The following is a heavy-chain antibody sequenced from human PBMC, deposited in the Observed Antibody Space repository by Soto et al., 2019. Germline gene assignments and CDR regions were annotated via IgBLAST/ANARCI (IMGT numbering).Heavy chain of an antibody. D-gene: IGHD3-10*01. J-gene: IGHJ5*02. Sequence: QVQLMESGGGLVKPGGSLRLSCAASGFTFSDYYMSWIRQAPGKGLEWVSYISSSSSYTNYADSVKGRFTISRDNAKNSLYLQMKRLRAEDTAVYYCARGGETAMVRGVITSWFDPWGQGTLVTVSS. CDR1: GFTFSDYY. CDR3: ARGGETAMVRGVITSWFDP. CDR2: ISSSSSYT. V-gene: IGHV3-11*03.